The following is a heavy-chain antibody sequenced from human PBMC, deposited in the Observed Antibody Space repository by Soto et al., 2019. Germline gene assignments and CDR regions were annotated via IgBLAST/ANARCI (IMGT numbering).Heavy chain of an antibody. V-gene: IGHV4-34*01. CDR3: AREVGYYSSTRRNLYFDY. Sequence: SETLSLTCAVDSGSFSGYYWSWVRQPPGKGLEWIGDINHNGGTNYNPSLKSRVIISVDTSKTQFSLKLSSVTAADTAVYYCAREVGYYSSTRRNLYFDYWGPGTLVTVSS. D-gene: IGHD2-2*01. J-gene: IGHJ4*02. CDR2: INHNGGT. CDR1: SGSFSGYY.